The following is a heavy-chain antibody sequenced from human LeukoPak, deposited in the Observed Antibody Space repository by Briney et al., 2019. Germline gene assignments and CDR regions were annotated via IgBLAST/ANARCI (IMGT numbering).Heavy chain of an antibody. Sequence: GGSLRLSCAASGFTFSSYAMHWVRQAPGKGLEYVSAISSNGGSTYYANSVKGRFTISRDNSKNTLYLQMGSLRAEDMAVYYCARDGRGGTKGAFDIWGQGTMVTVSS. CDR2: ISSNGGST. CDR1: GFTFSSYA. V-gene: IGHV3-64*01. J-gene: IGHJ3*02. D-gene: IGHD2-15*01. CDR3: ARDGRGGTKGAFDI.